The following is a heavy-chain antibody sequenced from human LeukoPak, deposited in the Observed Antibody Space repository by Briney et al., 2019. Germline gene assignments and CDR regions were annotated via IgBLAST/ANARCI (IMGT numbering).Heavy chain of an antibody. Sequence: PGGSLRLSCAASGFMFSGYWMGWVRQAPGKGLEWVANIRQDGIDKYYVDSVRGRFTISRDNAQSSLSLQMNSLRVEDSAVYYCGRWGTSAALDRWGQGTLVTVSS. CDR3: GRWGTSAALDR. J-gene: IGHJ5*02. CDR1: GFMFSGYW. CDR2: IRQDGIDK. V-gene: IGHV3-7*01. D-gene: IGHD2-15*01.